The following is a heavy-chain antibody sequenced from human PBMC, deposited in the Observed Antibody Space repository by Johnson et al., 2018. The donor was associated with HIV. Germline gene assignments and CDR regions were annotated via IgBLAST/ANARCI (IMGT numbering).Heavy chain of an antibody. V-gene: IGHV3-30*04. CDR1: GFTFSSYA. CDR2: RSYDGRNK. Sequence: QVLLVESGGGVVQPGRSLRLSCAASGFTFSSYAMHWVRQAPGKGLAWVAGRSYDGRNKYYADSVKGRFTISCDNSKNTLDLKMNSRRAEDTAVYYCAMPSMVQWGPDAFDIWGQGTMVTVSS. D-gene: IGHD3-10*01. J-gene: IGHJ3*02. CDR3: AMPSMVQWGPDAFDI.